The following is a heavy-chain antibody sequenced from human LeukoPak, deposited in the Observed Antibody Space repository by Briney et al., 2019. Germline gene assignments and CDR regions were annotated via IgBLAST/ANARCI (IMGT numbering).Heavy chain of an antibody. V-gene: IGHV4-30-4*08. CDR3: ARDSSGGIGKFDY. Sequence: SETLSLTCTVSGGSINSGQYYWSWIRQPPGKGLEWIGYISSSGSTYYNPSLKSRLTISVDTSKNQFSLILTSMTAADTAVYYCARDSSGGIGKFDYWGQGTLVTVSS. CDR2: ISSSGST. CDR1: GGSINSGQYY. D-gene: IGHD1-26*01. J-gene: IGHJ4*02.